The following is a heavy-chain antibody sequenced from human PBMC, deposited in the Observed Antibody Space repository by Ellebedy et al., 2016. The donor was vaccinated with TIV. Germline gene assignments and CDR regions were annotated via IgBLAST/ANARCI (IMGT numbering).Heavy chain of an antibody. CDR2: IYYSGST. V-gene: IGHV4-59*08. J-gene: IGHJ1*01. CDR1: YDSIRSYY. CDR3: ARHSSLGYFQH. Sequence: MPSETLSLTCTVSYDSIRSYYWSRIRQPPGKGLEWIGYIYYSGSTNYNPSLKSRVTISLDTSKNQLSLKLSSVTAADTAVYYCARHSSLGYFQHWGQGTLVTVSS.